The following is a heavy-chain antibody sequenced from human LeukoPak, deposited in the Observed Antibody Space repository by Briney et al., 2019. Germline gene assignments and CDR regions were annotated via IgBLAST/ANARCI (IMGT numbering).Heavy chain of an antibody. CDR3: AKRGVVIRVILVGFHKEAYYFDS. Sequence: GGSLRLSCAVSGITLSNYGMTWVRQAPGKGLEWVAGISDTGGRTNYADSVKGRFTISRDNPENTLYLQMNSLRAEDTAVYFCAKRGVVIRVILVGFHKEAYYFDSWGQGALVTVSS. J-gene: IGHJ4*02. CDR2: ISDTGGRT. CDR1: GITLSNYG. D-gene: IGHD3-22*01. V-gene: IGHV3-23*01.